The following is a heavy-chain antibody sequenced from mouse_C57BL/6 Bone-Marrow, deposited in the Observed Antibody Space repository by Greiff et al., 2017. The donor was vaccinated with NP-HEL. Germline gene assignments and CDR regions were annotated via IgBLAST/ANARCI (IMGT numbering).Heavy chain of an antibody. CDR2: REAGEGDT. V-gene: IGHV1-82*01. J-gene: IGHJ3*01. CDR1: GYAFSSSW. D-gene: IGHD3-2*02. Sequence: QVQLQQSGPELVKPGASVKISCKASGYAFSSSWMNWVKQRPGKGLEGSGGREAGEGDTNYNGKFKGKATLTADKSSSTAYMQLSSLTSEDSAVYFCATAQATPWFAYWGQGTLVTVSA. CDR3: ATAQATPWFAY.